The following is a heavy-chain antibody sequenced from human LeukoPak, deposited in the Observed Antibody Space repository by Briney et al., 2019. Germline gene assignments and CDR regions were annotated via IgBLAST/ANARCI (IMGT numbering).Heavy chain of an antibody. CDR3: AKDLDIVTGYYIVD. CDR2: MTGSGGST. V-gene: IGHV3-23*01. D-gene: IGHD3-9*01. Sequence: GGSLRLSCAASGFNFNIYAMSWVRQAPGKGLEWVSPMTGSGGSTYYADSVKGRFTISRDNSKNRVFLQMKSLRAEDTAVYYCAKDLDIVTGYYIVDWGQGTLVTVSS. CDR1: GFNFNIYA. J-gene: IGHJ4*02.